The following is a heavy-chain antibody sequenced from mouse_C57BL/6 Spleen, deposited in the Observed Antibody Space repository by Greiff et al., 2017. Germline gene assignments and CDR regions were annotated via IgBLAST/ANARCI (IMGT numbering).Heavy chain of an antibody. V-gene: IGHV5-17*01. J-gene: IGHJ1*03. Sequence: EVQGVESGGGLVKPGGSLTLSCAASGFTFSDYGMHWVRQAPEKGLEWVAYISSGSSTSYYADTVKGRFTSSRDNAKNTLFLQMTSLRSEDTAMYYCAKESSPLYFDVWGTETTVTVSS. CDR1: GFTFSDYG. D-gene: IGHD1-1*01. CDR3: AKESSPLYFDV. CDR2: ISSGSSTS.